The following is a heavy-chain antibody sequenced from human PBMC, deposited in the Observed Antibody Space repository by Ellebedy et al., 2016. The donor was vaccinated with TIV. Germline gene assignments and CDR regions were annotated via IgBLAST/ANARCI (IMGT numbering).Heavy chain of an antibody. Sequence: GESLKISCAASGFTLSSYWMHWVRQAPGKGLVWVSCINSDGNGIRYADSVKGRFTISRDNAKNTLYLQMNSLRAEDTAVYFCARDLQGPKAFDFWGQGTMVTVSS. J-gene: IGHJ3*01. CDR3: ARDLQGPKAFDF. CDR2: INSDGNGI. V-gene: IGHV3-74*01. CDR1: GFTLSSYW.